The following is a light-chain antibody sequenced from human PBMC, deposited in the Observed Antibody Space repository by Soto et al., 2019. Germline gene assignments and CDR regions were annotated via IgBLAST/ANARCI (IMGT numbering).Light chain of an antibody. V-gene: IGKV3-15*01. Sequence: EIVMTQSPATLSVSPGESATLSCRASQSVSSNLAWYQQKPGQAPRLLIYGASTRATGIPARLSGHESATEFTLTISNLQSEDSAVYHCQQCNDWPHTFGQGTKLDI. CDR2: GAS. CDR1: QSVSSN. J-gene: IGKJ2*01. CDR3: QQCNDWPHT.